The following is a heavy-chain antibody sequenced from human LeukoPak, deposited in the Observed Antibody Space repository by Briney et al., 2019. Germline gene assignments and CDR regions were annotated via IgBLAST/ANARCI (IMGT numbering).Heavy chain of an antibody. CDR2: IIPILGIA. V-gene: IGHV1-69*04. CDR1: GGTFSSYA. CDR3: ARDGSSVLGY. D-gene: IGHD6-6*01. Sequence: SVKVSCKASGGTFSSYAISWVRQAPGQGLEWMGRIIPILGIANYAQKLQGRVTITADKSTSTAYMELSSLRSEDTAVYYCARDGSSVLGYWGQGTLVTVSS. J-gene: IGHJ4*02.